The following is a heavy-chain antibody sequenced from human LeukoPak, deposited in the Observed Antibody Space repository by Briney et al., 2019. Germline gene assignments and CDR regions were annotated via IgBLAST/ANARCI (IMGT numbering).Heavy chain of an antibody. CDR3: ASALGWLGETVPWGI. D-gene: IGHD3-10*01. Sequence: ASVKVSCKASGYTFTGYYMHWVRQAPGQGLEWMGWINPNSGGTNYAQKFRGRVTMTRDTSISTAYMELSRLRSDDTAVYYCASALGWLGETVPWGIWGQGTMITVSS. J-gene: IGHJ3*02. CDR1: GYTFTGYY. V-gene: IGHV1-2*02. CDR2: INPNSGGT.